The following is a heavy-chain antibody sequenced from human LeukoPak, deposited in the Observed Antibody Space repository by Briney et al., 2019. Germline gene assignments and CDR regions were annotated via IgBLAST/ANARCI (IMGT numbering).Heavy chain of an antibody. CDR3: ARYNDYGDYESSGNFDY. J-gene: IGHJ4*02. D-gene: IGHD4-17*01. CDR2: ISGSGGST. V-gene: IGHV3-23*01. CDR1: GFTFSSYA. Sequence: GGSLRLSCAASGFTFSSYAMSWVRQAPGKGLEWVSAISGSGGSTYYADSVKGRFTISRDNAKNSLYLQMNSLRAEDTAVYYCARYNDYGDYESSGNFDYWGQGTLVTVSS.